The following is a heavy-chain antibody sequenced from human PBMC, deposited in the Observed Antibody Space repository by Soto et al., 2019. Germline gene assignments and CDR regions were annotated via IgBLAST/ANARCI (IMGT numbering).Heavy chain of an antibody. CDR3: ARQGVQVLLLVRAYFFDF. Sequence: QVHLQQWGAGLLKPSETLSLTCAVYGGAFSGYYWSWIRQPPGKGLEWIGEINHSGSTNYNPSLKSRVTIPVDTAKSQFSLKLSSVPAADTAVYYCARQGVQVLLLVRAYFFDFWGQGTLVTVPS. D-gene: IGHD1-1*01. J-gene: IGHJ4*02. CDR2: INHSGST. V-gene: IGHV4-34*02. CDR1: GGAFSGYY.